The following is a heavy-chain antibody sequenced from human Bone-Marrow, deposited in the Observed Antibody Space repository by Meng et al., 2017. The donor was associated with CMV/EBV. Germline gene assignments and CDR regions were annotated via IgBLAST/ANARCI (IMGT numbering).Heavy chain of an antibody. Sequence: GGSLRLSCAASGFTFSSYWMYWVRQAPGKGLVWVSRINSDGSSTSYADSVKGRFTISRDNAKNTLYLQMNSLRSEDTAVYYCARGRAGDYGDLGAGLDSWGQGTLVTVSS. V-gene: IGHV3-74*01. CDR3: ARGRAGDYGDLGAGLDS. D-gene: IGHD4-17*01. CDR2: INSDGSST. J-gene: IGHJ4*02. CDR1: GFTFSSYW.